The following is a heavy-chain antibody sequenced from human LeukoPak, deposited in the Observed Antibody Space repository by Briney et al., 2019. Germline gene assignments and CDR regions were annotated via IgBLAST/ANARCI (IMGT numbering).Heavy chain of an antibody. J-gene: IGHJ4*02. CDR3: ARLTLWFGDEPDY. Sequence: SETLSLTCAVYGGSFSGYYWSWIRQPPGKGLEWIGEINHSGSTNYNPSLKSRVTISVDTSKNQFSLKLSSVTAADTAVYYCARLTLWFGDEPDYWGQGTLVTVSS. CDR2: INHSGST. V-gene: IGHV4-34*01. CDR1: GGSFSGYY. D-gene: IGHD3-10*01.